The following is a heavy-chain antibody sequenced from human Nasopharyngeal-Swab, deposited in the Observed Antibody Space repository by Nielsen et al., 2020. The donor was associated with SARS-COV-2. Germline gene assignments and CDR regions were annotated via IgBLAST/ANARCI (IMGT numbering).Heavy chain of an antibody. V-gene: IGHV4-4*07. J-gene: IGHJ6*01. D-gene: IGHD1-1*01. CDR3: ARSGTTKYGLDV. Sequence: SETLSLTCSVSGGSISGYFLSWIRQPAGEGLEWIGRVDTSCSTNYNPSLKSRVTIAIDMSKNQFSLELRSVTAADTAFYYCARSGTTKYGLDVWGQGTTVIVSS. CDR2: VDTSCST. CDR1: GGSISGYF.